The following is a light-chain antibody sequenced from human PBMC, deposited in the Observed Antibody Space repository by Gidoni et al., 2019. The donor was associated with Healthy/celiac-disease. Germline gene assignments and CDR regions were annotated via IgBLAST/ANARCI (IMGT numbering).Light chain of an antibody. CDR2: EGS. V-gene: IGLV2-23*03. Sequence: QSALTQPASVSGSPGQSITISCTGTSSDVGSYNLVSWYQQHPGKAPKLMIYEGSKRPSGVSTRFSGSKSGNTASLTISGLQTEDEADYYCCSYAGSSTFGVFGGGTKLT. J-gene: IGLJ2*01. CDR1: SSDVGSYNL. CDR3: CSYAGSSTFGV.